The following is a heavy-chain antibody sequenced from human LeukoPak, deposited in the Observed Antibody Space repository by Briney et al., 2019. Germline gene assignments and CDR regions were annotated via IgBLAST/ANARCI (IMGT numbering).Heavy chain of an antibody. J-gene: IGHJ3*02. CDR1: GYSFTGYW. CDR3: ARASCSFDNAFDI. D-gene: IGHD6-6*01. CDR2: IYPGDSDT. V-gene: IGHV5-51*01. Sequence: GESLKISCKGSGYSFTGYWIGLGRQLPGNGVEGMGIIYPGDSDTRYSPSFHGQVTISADTSISTAYLQWCTLKASDTAMCFCARASCSFDNAFDICGQGTMVTVSS.